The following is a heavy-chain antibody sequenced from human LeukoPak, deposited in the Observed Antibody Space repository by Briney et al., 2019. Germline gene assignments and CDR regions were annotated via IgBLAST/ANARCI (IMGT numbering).Heavy chain of an antibody. CDR2: INHSGST. V-gene: IGHV4-34*01. J-gene: IGHJ3*02. Sequence: PSETLSLTCAVYGGSFSGYYWSWIRQPPGKGLEWIGEINHSGSTNYNPSLKSRVTISVDTSKNQFSLKLSSVTAADTAVYYCARVGKNWNDVRAFGIWGQGTMVTVSS. D-gene: IGHD1-1*01. CDR3: ARVGKNWNDVRAFGI. CDR1: GGSFSGYY.